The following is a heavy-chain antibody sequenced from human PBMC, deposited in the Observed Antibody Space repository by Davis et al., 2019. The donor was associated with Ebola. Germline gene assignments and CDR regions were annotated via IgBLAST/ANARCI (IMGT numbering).Heavy chain of an antibody. Sequence: PGGSLRLSCAASGFTFSSYAMSWVRQAPGKGLEWVSAISGSGGSTYYADSVKGRFTISRDNSKNTLYLQMNSLRAEDTAVYYCAKSSGPTTVTRDYYYMDVWGKGTTVTVSS. CDR2: ISGSGGST. CDR1: GFTFSSYA. J-gene: IGHJ6*03. CDR3: AKSSGPTTVTRDYYYMDV. V-gene: IGHV3-23*01. D-gene: IGHD4-17*01.